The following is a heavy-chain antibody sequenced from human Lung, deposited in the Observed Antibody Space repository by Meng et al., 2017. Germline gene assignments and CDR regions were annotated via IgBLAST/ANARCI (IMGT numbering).Heavy chain of an antibody. CDR2: INPKSGDT. J-gene: IGHJ4*02. D-gene: IGHD6-13*01. CDR1: GYTFPDYW. Sequence: GQSGGVVKKAGGSVKVSCKASGYTFPDYWLHWVRRAPGQGLEWMGRINPKSGDTHYAQRFQGRVTMTGDTSISTAYMELSGLRSDDTAMYYCARDEDISAAGKLFGDYWGQGTLVTVSS. CDR3: ARDEDISAAGKLFGDY. V-gene: IGHV1-2*06.